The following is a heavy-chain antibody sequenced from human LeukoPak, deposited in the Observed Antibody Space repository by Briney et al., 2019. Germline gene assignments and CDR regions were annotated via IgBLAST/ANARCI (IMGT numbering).Heavy chain of an antibody. J-gene: IGHJ3*02. CDR3: ARDSGRFDVFDI. CDR2: IYSDGRT. V-gene: IGHV3-53*01. D-gene: IGHD3-10*01. Sequence: GGSLRLSCAASGFTVSTNYMSWVRQAPGKGLEWVSVIYSDGRTYYADSVRGRFTISRDNSKNTLYLQMNSLRAEDTAVYYCARDSGRFDVFDIWGQGTMVTVSS. CDR1: GFTVSTNY.